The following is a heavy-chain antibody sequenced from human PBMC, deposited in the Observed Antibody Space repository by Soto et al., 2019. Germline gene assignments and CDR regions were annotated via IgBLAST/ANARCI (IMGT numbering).Heavy chain of an antibody. CDR3: VKDMTKAQH. V-gene: IGHV3-23*01. D-gene: IGHD4-17*01. CDR2: IGGNT. J-gene: IGHJ1*01. Sequence: EVQLLESGGGLVQPGGSLRLSCAVSGFTLSSYAMSWVRQAPGKGLEWVSAIGGNTYYADSVKGRFTISRDNSKNTLFMQMNSLRAEDTAVYYCVKDMTKAQHWGQGTLVTVSS. CDR1: GFTLSSYA.